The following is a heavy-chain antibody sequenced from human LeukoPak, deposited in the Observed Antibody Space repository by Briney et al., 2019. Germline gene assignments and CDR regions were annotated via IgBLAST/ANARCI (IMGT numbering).Heavy chain of an antibody. CDR2: VHHSGRT. Sequence: SETLSLTCNVSGASIFNYYWSWIRQAPGKGLEWIGYVHHSGRTNSNPSLGSRGTMSVDTSTSQLSLNLTSVTTADTAVYFCARDLRAKYWGQGTLVFVSS. D-gene: IGHD4/OR15-4a*01. J-gene: IGHJ1*01. V-gene: IGHV4-59*01. CDR1: GASIFNYY. CDR3: ARDLRAKY.